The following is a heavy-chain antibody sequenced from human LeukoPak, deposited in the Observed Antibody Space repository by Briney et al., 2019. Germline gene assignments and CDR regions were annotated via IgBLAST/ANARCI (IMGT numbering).Heavy chain of an antibody. J-gene: IGHJ4*02. Sequence: PGRSLRLSCAASGFTFSSYGMHWVRQAPGKGLEGVAVISYDGSNKYYADSVKGRFTISRDNSKNTLYLQMNSLRAEDTAVYYCAKDGQHYDRTPYYFDHWGQGTLVTVSS. CDR1: GFTFSSYG. D-gene: IGHD3-22*01. CDR3: AKDGQHYDRTPYYFDH. CDR2: ISYDGSNK. V-gene: IGHV3-30*18.